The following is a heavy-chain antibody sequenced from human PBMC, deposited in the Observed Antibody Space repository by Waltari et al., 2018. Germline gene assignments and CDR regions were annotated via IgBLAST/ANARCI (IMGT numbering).Heavy chain of an antibody. D-gene: IGHD3-3*01. CDR1: GGSISSYY. V-gene: IGHV4-59*01. CDR3: ARGRVEFWSGYYTGLAFDI. J-gene: IGHJ3*02. Sequence: QVQLQESGPGLVKPSETLSLTCTVSGGSISSYYWSWIRQPPGKGLEWIGYIYYSGSTNYNPSLKSRVTISVDTSKNQFSLKLSSVTAADTAVYYCARGRVEFWSGYYTGLAFDIWGQGTMVTVSS. CDR2: IYYSGST.